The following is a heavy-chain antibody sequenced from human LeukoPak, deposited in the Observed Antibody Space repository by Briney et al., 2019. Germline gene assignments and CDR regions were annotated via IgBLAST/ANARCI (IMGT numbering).Heavy chain of an antibody. D-gene: IGHD3-10*01. CDR1: GGSINTPNYY. Sequence: SETMSLTCTVSGGSINTPNYYWGWIRQTPGKGLEWIGNIFYSGGTYYNPSLKSRVTISVDTSKHQFSLKLSSVTAADTAVYYCARASPRLLWFGEWPNWFDPWGQGTLVTVSS. CDR3: ARASPRLLWFGEWPNWFDP. J-gene: IGHJ5*02. CDR2: IFYSGGT. V-gene: IGHV4-39*07.